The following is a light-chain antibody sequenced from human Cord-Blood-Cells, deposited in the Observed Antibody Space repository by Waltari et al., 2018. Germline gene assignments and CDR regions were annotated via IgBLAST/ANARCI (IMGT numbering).Light chain of an antibody. CDR1: QSLSSW. Sequence: DIQMTQSPSTLSASVGDRVTITCRASQSLSSWLAWYQQKPGKAPKLLIYDASSLESAVPSRFGGSRSGTQITPTVKSLQPDDFATYHRQQYNSYSPWTFGQGTKVEIK. V-gene: IGKV1-5*01. CDR3: QQYNSYSPWT. J-gene: IGKJ1*01. CDR2: DAS.